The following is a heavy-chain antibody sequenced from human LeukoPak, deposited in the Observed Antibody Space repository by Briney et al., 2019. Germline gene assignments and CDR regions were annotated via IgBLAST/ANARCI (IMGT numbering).Heavy chain of an antibody. J-gene: IGHJ5*01. Sequence: EASVKVSCKASGYTFTGYYMHWVRQAPGQGLEWMGWINPNSGGTNYAQKFQGRVTMTRDTSISTAYMELSRLRSDDTAVYYCARDQGYCSGGSCYVPTSDWFDPWGQGTLVTVSS. V-gene: IGHV1-2*02. CDR2: INPNSGGT. CDR3: ARDQGYCSGGSCYVPTSDWFDP. D-gene: IGHD2-15*01. CDR1: GYTFTGYY.